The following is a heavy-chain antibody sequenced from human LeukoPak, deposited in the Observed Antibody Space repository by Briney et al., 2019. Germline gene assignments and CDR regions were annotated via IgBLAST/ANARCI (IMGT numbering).Heavy chain of an antibody. CDR3: ASTRLVYYYYGMDV. J-gene: IGHJ6*02. CDR2: ISSEGATT. CDR1: GFSFRSYA. V-gene: IGHV3-64*04. Sequence: PGGSLRLSCLVSGFSFRSYAMHWVRQAPGKGLEYVSSISSEGATTYYTDSVKGRFTTSRDNSKNTLYLQMNSLRAEDTAVYYCASTRLVYYYYGMDVWGQGTTVTVSS.